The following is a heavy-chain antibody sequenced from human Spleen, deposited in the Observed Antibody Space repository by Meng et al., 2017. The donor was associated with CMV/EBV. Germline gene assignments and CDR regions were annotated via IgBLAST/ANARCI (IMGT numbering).Heavy chain of an antibody. CDR1: GFTFSSYS. V-gene: IGHV3-21*01. D-gene: IGHD1-26*01. J-gene: IGHJ4*02. CDR2: ISSGSTYI. CDR3: ARAITTGSYLFDY. Sequence: LSLTCAASGFTFSSYSMNWVRQAPGKGLEWVSSISSGSTYIYYADSVKGRFTISRDNAKNSLYLQMNSLRAEDTAVYYCARAITTGSYLFDYWGQGTLVTVSS.